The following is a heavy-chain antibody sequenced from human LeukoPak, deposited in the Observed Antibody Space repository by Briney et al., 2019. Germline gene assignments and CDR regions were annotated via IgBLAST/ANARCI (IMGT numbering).Heavy chain of an antibody. Sequence: TGGSLRLSCAASGFTFSSYSMDWVRQAPGKGLEWVSYISSSSSNIYYADSVKGRFTISRDNAKNSLYLQMNSLRAEDTAVYYCARDLGSSSPNWFDPWGQGTLVTVSS. J-gene: IGHJ5*02. CDR3: ARDLGSSSPNWFDP. D-gene: IGHD6-13*01. V-gene: IGHV3-48*04. CDR2: ISSSSSNI. CDR1: GFTFSSYS.